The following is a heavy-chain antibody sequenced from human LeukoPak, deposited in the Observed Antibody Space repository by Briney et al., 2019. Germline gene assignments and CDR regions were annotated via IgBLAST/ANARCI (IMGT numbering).Heavy chain of an antibody. Sequence: GGSLRLSCAASGFTFSSYEMNWVRQAPGKGLEWVSYITYSGTTIYFADSVKGRFTISRDNAKNSLYLQMSSLRAEDTAVYYCARGRSGGLVDAFDIWGQGTMVTVSS. CDR2: ITYSGTTI. V-gene: IGHV3-48*03. CDR3: ARGRSGGLVDAFDI. J-gene: IGHJ3*02. CDR1: GFTFSSYE. D-gene: IGHD2-8*02.